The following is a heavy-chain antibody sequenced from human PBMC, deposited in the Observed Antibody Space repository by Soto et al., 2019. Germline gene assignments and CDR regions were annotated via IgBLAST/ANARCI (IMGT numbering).Heavy chain of an antibody. D-gene: IGHD5-18*01. CDR1: GYSFTSYW. J-gene: IGHJ4*02. Sequence: GESLKISCKGSGYSFTSYWIGWVRQMPGKGLEWMGIIYPGDSDIRYSPSFQGQVTISADKSITTAYLQWSGLKASDTAIYYCGRHSTGIQLWAHFDYWGQGILVTGSA. CDR3: GRHSTGIQLWAHFDY. CDR2: IYPGDSDI. V-gene: IGHV5-51*01.